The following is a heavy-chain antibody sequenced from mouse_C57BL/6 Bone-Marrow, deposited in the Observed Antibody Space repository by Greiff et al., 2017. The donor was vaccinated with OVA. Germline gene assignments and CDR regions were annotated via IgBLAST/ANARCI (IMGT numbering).Heavy chain of an antibody. D-gene: IGHD1-1*02. Sequence: VQLQQSGAELARPGASVKLSCKASGYTFTSYGISWVKQRTGQGLEWIGEIYPRSGNTYYNEKFKGKATLTADKSSSTAYMELRSLTSEDSAVYFCARAGHGRVLFAYWGQGTLVTVSA. CDR2: IYPRSGNT. J-gene: IGHJ3*01. CDR3: ARAGHGRVLFAY. V-gene: IGHV1-81*01. CDR1: GYTFTSYG.